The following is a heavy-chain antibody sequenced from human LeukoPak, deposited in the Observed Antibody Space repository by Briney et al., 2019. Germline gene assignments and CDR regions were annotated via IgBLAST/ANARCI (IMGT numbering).Heavy chain of an antibody. J-gene: IGHJ5*02. CDR1: GFTFSSYA. D-gene: IGHD3-10*01. CDR3: ARVRGTMIRGVMHNWFDP. CDR2: ISSNGGST. Sequence: PGGSLRLSCAASGFTFSSYAMHWVRQAPGKGLEYVSAISSNGGSTYYANSVKGRFTISRDNSKNTLYLQMGSLRVEDTAVYYCARVRGTMIRGVMHNWFDPWGQGTLVTVSS. V-gene: IGHV3-64*01.